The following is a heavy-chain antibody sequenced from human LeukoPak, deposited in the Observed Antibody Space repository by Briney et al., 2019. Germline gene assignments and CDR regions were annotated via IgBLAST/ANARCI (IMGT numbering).Heavy chain of an antibody. V-gene: IGHV3-7*03. CDR3: ARDQYDTWSRRGNFDS. CDR1: GFTFSRHW. CDR2: IKLDGSEK. Sequence: PGGSLRLSCAASGFTFSRHWMSWVRQAPGKGLEWVANIKLDGSEKNYVDSVKGRFTISRDNTKNSLYLQMNSLRVEDTAVFYCARDQYDTWSRRGNFDSWGQGTLVIVSS. J-gene: IGHJ4*02. D-gene: IGHD3-3*01.